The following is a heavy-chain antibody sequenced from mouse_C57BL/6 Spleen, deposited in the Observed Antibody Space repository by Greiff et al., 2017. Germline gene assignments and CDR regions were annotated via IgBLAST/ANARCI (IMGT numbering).Heavy chain of an antibody. V-gene: IGHV5-17*01. CDR3: ARTYYSNYGAMGY. Sequence: EVQLVESGGGLVKPGGSLTLSCAASGFTFSDYGMHWVRQAPEKGLEWVAYISSGSSTIYYADTVKGRFTISRDNAKNTLFLQMTSLRSEDTAMYYCARTYYSNYGAMGYWGQGTSVTVSS. CDR2: ISSGSSTI. CDR1: GFTFSDYG. D-gene: IGHD2-5*01. J-gene: IGHJ4*01.